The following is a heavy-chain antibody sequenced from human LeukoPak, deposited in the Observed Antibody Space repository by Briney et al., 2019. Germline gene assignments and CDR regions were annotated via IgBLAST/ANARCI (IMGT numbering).Heavy chain of an antibody. V-gene: IGHV4-61*08. CDR3: ARHVAPALVVPAFYYYYGMDV. D-gene: IGHD2-2*01. CDR1: GGSISSGGYY. J-gene: IGHJ6*02. Sequence: PSETLSLTCTVSGGSISSGGYYWSWIRQHPGKGLEWIGYIYYSGSTNYNPSLKSRVTISVDTSKNQFSLKLSSVTAADTAVYYCARHVAPALVVPAFYYYYGMDVWGQGTTVTVSS. CDR2: IYYSGST.